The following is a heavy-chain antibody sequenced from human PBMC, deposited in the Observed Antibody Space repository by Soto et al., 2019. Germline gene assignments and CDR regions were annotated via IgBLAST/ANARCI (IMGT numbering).Heavy chain of an antibody. CDR2: ISYDGSNK. J-gene: IGHJ6*02. CDR1: GFTFSSYG. V-gene: IGHV3-30*18. CDR3: AKDRRRIQRWPNYYGMDV. D-gene: IGHD5-18*01. Sequence: QVQLVESGGGVVQPGRSLRLSCAASGFTFSSYGMHWVRQAPGKGLEWVAVISYDGSNKYYADSVKGRFTISRDNSKNTLYLQMNSLRAEDTAVYYCAKDRRRIQRWPNYYGMDVWGQGTTVTVSS.